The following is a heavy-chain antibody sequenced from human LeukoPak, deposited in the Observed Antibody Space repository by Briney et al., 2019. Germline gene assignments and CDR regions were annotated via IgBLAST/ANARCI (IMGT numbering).Heavy chain of an antibody. V-gene: IGHV4-59*08. CDR2: IYYSGST. Sequence: PSETLSLTCTVSGGSISSYYWSWIRQPPGKGLEWIGYIYYSGSTNYNPSLKSRVTISVDTSKNQFSLKLSSVTAADTAVYYCARHGWGWYFDYWGQGTLVTVSS. CDR1: GGSISSYY. CDR3: ARHGWGWYFDY. J-gene: IGHJ4*02. D-gene: IGHD6-19*01.